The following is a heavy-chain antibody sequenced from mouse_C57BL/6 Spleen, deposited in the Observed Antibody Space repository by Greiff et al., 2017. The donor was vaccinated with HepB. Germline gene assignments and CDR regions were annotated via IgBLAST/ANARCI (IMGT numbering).Heavy chain of an antibody. CDR2: IYPRSGNT. CDR1: GYTFTSYG. J-gene: IGHJ1*03. V-gene: IGHV1-81*01. Sequence: VQLQQSGAELARPGASVKLSCKASGYTFTSYGISWVKQRTGQGLVWIGEIYPRSGNTYYNEKFKGKATLTADKSSSTAYMELRSLTSEDSAVYFCARSRTKEGYFDVWGTGTTVTVSS. CDR3: ARSRTKEGYFDV.